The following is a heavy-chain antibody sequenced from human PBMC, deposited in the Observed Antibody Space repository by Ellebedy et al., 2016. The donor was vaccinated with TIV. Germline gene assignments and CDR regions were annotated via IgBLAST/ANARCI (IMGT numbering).Heavy chain of an antibody. V-gene: IGHV3-23*01. J-gene: IGHJ4*02. D-gene: IGHD1-1*01. CDR2: ISGSGGST. CDR1: GFTFSSFV. Sequence: PGGSLRLSCAASGFTFSSFVMSWVRQAPGKGLEWVSAISGSGGSTYYADSVKGRCTISRDISRNTLYLQMNSLRAEDTAVYYCAQDAQGYAFAWGQGTLVTVSS. CDR3: AQDAQGYAFA.